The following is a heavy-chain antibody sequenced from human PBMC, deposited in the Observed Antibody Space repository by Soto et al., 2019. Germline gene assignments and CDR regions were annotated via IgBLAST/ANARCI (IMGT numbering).Heavy chain of an antibody. CDR3: ARVVAIAVADYYYYGMDV. CDR2: IIPIFGTA. Sequence: QVQLVQSGAEVKKPGSSVKVSCKASGGTFSSYAISWVRQAPGQGLEWMGGIIPIFGTANYAQKFQGRVTITADESTSTGYMELSRLRSEDTAVYYCARVVAIAVADYYYYGMDVWGQGTTVTVSS. D-gene: IGHD6-19*01. J-gene: IGHJ6*02. CDR1: GGTFSSYA. V-gene: IGHV1-69*12.